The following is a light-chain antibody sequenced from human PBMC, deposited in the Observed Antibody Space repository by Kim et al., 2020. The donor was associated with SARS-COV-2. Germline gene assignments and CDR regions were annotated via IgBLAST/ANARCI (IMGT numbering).Light chain of an antibody. Sequence: SSELTQDPAVSVALGQTVRITCQGDSLRSYYATWYQQRPRQAPVLVIFGRNERPSGIPDRFSGSSSGNTASLTISGAQAEDEADFYCQSRDSGGHILFGGGTRLTVL. CDR1: SLRSYY. V-gene: IGLV3-19*01. CDR2: GRN. J-gene: IGLJ2*01. CDR3: QSRDSGGHIL.